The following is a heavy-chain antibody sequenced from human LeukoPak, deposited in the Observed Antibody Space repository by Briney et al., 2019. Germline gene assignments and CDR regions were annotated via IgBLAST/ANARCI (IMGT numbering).Heavy chain of an antibody. V-gene: IGHV3-30*04. J-gene: IGHJ5*02. CDR1: GFTFGSYA. D-gene: IGHD1-26*01. Sequence: PGRSLRLSCAASGFTFGSYAMHWVRQAPGKGLEWVAVISYDGSNKYYADSVKGRFTISRDNSKNTLYLQMNSLRAEDTAVYYCARGGYSGSLHFDPWGQGTLVTVSS. CDR2: ISYDGSNK. CDR3: ARGGYSGSLHFDP.